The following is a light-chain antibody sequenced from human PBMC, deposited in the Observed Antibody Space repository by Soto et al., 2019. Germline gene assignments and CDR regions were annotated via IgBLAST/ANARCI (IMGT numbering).Light chain of an antibody. Sequence: EIVMTQSPGTLSVSPGERATLSCRASQSVSSNLAWYQHKPGQAPRLLIYGASTRATGLPARFSGSGSGTEFTLTISSLQSEDFAVYYCQQYNNWPSITFGPGTKVDIK. J-gene: IGKJ3*01. CDR3: QQYNNWPSIT. CDR2: GAS. V-gene: IGKV3-15*01. CDR1: QSVSSN.